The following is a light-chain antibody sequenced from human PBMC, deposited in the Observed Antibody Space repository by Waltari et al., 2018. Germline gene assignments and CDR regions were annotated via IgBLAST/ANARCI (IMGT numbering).Light chain of an antibody. CDR2: DAS. J-gene: IGKJ2*01. CDR1: QSVSSK. V-gene: IGKV3-15*01. CDR3: QQYNNWPPLYT. Sequence: EIVMTQSPATVSVSPGERVTLSCRASQSVSSKLAWYQQKPGQSPRLLIYDASTRATGIPARFSGSGSGTEFTLTISSLQSEDFAVYYCQQYNNWPPLYTFGQGPSWRS.